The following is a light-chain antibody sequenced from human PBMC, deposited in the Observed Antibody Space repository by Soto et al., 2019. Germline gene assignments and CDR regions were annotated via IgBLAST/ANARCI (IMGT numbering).Light chain of an antibody. CDR2: WAS. V-gene: IGKV4-1*01. CDR3: QQYYSSRT. J-gene: IGKJ1*01. Sequence: DIVMTQSPDSLAVSLGERATINCKSNQSVLSSSNNKNDLAWYQQKPGQPPKLLIYWASSRFSGVPDRFSGSGSGTDFTLTISSLQAEDVAVYYCQQYYSSRTFGQGTKVEIK. CDR1: QSVLSSSNNKND.